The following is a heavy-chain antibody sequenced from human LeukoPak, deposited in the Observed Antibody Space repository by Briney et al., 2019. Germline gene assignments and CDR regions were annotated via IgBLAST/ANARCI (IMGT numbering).Heavy chain of an antibody. CDR3: ARGGTYYDFWSGRTEPNWFDP. J-gene: IGHJ5*02. Sequence: ASVKVSCKASGYTFTSYDINWVRQATGQGLEWMGWMNPNSGNTGYAQKFQGRVTITRNTSISTAYMELSSLRSEDTAVYYCARGGTYYDFWSGRTEPNWFDPWGQGTLVTVSS. D-gene: IGHD3-3*01. CDR1: GYTFTSYD. V-gene: IGHV1-8*03. CDR2: MNPNSGNT.